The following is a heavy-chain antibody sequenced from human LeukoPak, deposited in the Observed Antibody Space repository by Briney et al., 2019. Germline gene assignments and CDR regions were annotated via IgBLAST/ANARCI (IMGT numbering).Heavy chain of an antibody. CDR1: GGTFSSYA. CDR3: ARGQTNRLLWVGELLSNITPFDY. J-gene: IGHJ4*02. D-gene: IGHD3-10*01. Sequence: SVKVSCKASGGTFSSYAISWVRQAPGQGLEWMGGIIPIFGTGNYAQKFQGRVTMTTDTSTSTAYMELRSLRFDDTAVYYCARGQTNRLLWVGELLSNITPFDYWGQGTLVAVSS. V-gene: IGHV1-69*05. CDR2: IIPIFGTG.